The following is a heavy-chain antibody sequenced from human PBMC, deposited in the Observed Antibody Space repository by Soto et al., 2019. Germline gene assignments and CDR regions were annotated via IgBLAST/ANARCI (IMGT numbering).Heavy chain of an antibody. J-gene: IGHJ4*02. CDR3: TRIAASGTKFDF. V-gene: IGHV3-48*03. D-gene: IGHD6-13*01. CDR2: ISSGGGTK. CDR1: GFPFSTYE. Sequence: PGGSLRLSCAPSGFPFSTYEMNWVRQAPGKGLEWVSYISSGGGTKYYADSVKGRFTISRDNAKNSLFLQMNSLRAEDTAVYYCTRIAASGTKFDFWGQGALVTVS.